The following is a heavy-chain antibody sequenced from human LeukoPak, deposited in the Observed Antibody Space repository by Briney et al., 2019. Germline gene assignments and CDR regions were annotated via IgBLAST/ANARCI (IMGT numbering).Heavy chain of an antibody. D-gene: IGHD2-2*02. CDR3: AREAIEYYYMDV. J-gene: IGHJ6*03. CDR2: LNWNSVRT. V-gene: IGHV3-9*01. CDR1: GFTFHDYA. Sequence: PGRSLRLSCVASGFTFHDYAMHWVRQAPGRGLEWVSGLNWNSVRTAYADSVKGRFTISRDNAKNSLYLQMNSLRAEDTAVYYCAREAIEYYYMDVWGKGTTVTVSS.